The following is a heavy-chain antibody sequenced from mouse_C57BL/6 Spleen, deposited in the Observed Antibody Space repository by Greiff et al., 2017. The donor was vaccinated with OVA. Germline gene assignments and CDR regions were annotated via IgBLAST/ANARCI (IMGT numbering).Heavy chain of an antibody. D-gene: IGHD2-1*01. J-gene: IGHJ2*01. V-gene: IGHV1-7*01. CDR2: INPSSGYT. Sequence: VQLQQSGAELAKPGASVKLSCKASGYTFTSYWMHWVKQRPGQGLEWIGYINPSSGYTKYNQKFKDKATLTAAKSSSTAYMQLSSLTYEDSAVYYCARYGNYPFDYWGQGTTLTVSS. CDR3: ARYGNYPFDY. CDR1: GYTFTSYW.